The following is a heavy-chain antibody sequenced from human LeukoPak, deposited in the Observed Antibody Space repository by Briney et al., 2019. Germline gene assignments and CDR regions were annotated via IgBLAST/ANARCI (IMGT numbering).Heavy chain of an antibody. CDR3: ARDHSSSSEDY. Sequence: TSETLSLTCTVSGYSISSCYYWAWSRQPPGKGLEWIGSIFHTGSTYHNPSLKSRVTISVDTSKNQFSLKLNSVTAADTAVYYCARDHSSSSEDYWGQGTLVTVSS. V-gene: IGHV4-38-2*02. J-gene: IGHJ4*02. CDR1: GYSISSCYY. CDR2: IFHTGST. D-gene: IGHD6-13*01.